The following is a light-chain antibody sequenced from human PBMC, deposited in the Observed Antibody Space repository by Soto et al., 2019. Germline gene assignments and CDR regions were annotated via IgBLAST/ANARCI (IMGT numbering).Light chain of an antibody. CDR1: GSNIGTGYD. CDR2: ANN. Sequence: SVLTQPPSLSGAPGQRVTISCTGGGSNIGTGYDVRWYQHLPGTAPKLLIFANNNRPSGVPDRFSGSKSGTSASLAITGLQAEDEADYYCQSYDSSLSGYVFGTGTKVTVL. CDR3: QSYDSSLSGYV. J-gene: IGLJ1*01. V-gene: IGLV1-40*01.